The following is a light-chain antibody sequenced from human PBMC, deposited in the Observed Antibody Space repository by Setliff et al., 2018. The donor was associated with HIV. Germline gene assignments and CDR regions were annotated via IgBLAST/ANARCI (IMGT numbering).Light chain of an antibody. CDR2: DVI. CDR1: SGDVGGYNY. Sequence: QSALAQPAPVSGSPGQSITISCTGTSGDVGGYNYVSWYQQHPGKAPKLMIYDVINRPSGVSNRFSGSRSGNTASLTISGLQVEDEADYYCSSYTTSSTLYVFGPGTKGTVL. CDR3: SSYTTSSTLYV. V-gene: IGLV2-14*03. J-gene: IGLJ1*01.